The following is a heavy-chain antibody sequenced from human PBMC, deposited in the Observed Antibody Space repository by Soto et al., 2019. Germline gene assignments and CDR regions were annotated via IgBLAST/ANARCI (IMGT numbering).Heavy chain of an antibody. CDR1: GFTFSGSA. D-gene: IGHD6-13*01. V-gene: IGHV3-73*02. Sequence: EVQLVESGGGLVQPGGSLKLSCAASGFTFSGSAMHWVRQASGKGLEWVGRIRSKANSYATAYAGSVKGRLTISRDESKNTAYLQMNSLKTEDTAVYYCTRPEAAAGKNWGQGTLVTVSS. CDR3: TRPEAAAGKN. CDR2: IRSKANSYAT. J-gene: IGHJ4*02.